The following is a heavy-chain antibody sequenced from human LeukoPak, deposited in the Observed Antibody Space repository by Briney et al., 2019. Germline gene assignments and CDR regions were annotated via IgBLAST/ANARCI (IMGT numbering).Heavy chain of an antibody. CDR2: ISSSISYI. CDR1: GFTFNNYI. CDR3: ARAPYDYVWGSYRLDVFDI. D-gene: IGHD3-16*02. Sequence: GGSLRLSCAASGFTFNNYIMNWVRQAPGKGLEWVSSISSSISYIYYADSVKGRFTISRDNAKNSLYLQMNSLRAEDTAVYYCARAPYDYVWGSYRLDVFDIWGQGTMVTVSS. J-gene: IGHJ3*02. V-gene: IGHV3-21*01.